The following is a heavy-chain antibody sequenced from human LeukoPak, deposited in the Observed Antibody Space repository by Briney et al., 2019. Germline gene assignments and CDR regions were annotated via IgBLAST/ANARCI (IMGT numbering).Heavy chain of an antibody. D-gene: IGHD6-19*01. CDR1: GFTFSNSA. Sequence: GGSLRLSCAASGFTFSNSAMSWVRQVPGKGLEWVSTLSGSGITTYYADSVKGRFTISRDNSKNTLYLQMNSLRAEDTAVYYCAKGIYISGWSYFDYWGHGTLVTVSS. CDR3: AKGIYISGWSYFDY. V-gene: IGHV3-23*01. CDR2: LSGSGITT. J-gene: IGHJ4*01.